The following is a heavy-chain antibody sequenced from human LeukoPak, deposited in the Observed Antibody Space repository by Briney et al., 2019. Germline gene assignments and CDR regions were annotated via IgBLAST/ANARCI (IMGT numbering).Heavy chain of an antibody. Sequence: SETLSLTCTVSAGSISGYYYNWLRQPPGKGLEWIGYIYYSGSTNYNPSLKSRVTISLDTSKNQFSLKLSSVTTADTAVYYCARSVVTLYWYFDLWGRGTLVTVSS. V-gene: IGHV4-59*01. D-gene: IGHD4-23*01. CDR1: AGSISGYY. CDR2: IYYSGST. CDR3: ARSVVTLYWYFDL. J-gene: IGHJ2*01.